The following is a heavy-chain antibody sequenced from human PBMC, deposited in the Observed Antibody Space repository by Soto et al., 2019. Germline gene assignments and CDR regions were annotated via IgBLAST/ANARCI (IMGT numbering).Heavy chain of an antibody. CDR3: GNLPWADYGGIFDP. CDR2: VYYSGNT. D-gene: IGHD4-17*01. CDR1: GGSLSSYY. V-gene: IGHV4-59*01. Sequence: QVQLQESGPGLVKPAETLSLTCTVSGGSLSSYYWTWIRQPPGKGLEWIGYVYYSGNTNYNPSLKSRVTISVDTSKNQFSRKLGSVTAADTVVYYCGNLPWADYGGIFDPWGQGALVTVSS. J-gene: IGHJ5*02.